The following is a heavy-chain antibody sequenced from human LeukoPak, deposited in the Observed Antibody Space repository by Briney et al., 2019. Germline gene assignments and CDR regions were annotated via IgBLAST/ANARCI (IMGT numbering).Heavy chain of an antibody. Sequence: GGSLRLSCAASGFTFSSYAMNWVRQAPGKGLEWVSTISGTGGTTYYADSVKGRFTISRDNSKNTLYLQMNSLRAEDTAVYFCAKEPYGDYRIDYWGQGTLVTVSS. CDR3: AKEPYGDYRIDY. V-gene: IGHV3-23*01. CDR2: ISGTGGTT. D-gene: IGHD4-11*01. J-gene: IGHJ4*02. CDR1: GFTFSSYA.